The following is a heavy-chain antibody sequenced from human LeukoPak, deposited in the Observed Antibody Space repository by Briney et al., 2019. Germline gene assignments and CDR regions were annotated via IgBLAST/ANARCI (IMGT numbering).Heavy chain of an antibody. CDR3: AKDTSGSSWYYFDY. J-gene: IGHJ4*02. V-gene: IGHV3-11*01. Sequence: GGSLRLSCAVSGFTFSDHYMTWIRQAPGKGLEYISYLSNRGSDIFYADSVKGRFTISRDNAKNSLYLQMNSLRAEDTALYYCAKDTSGSSWYYFDYWGQGTLVTVSS. CDR1: GFTFSDHY. CDR2: LSNRGSDI. D-gene: IGHD6-13*01.